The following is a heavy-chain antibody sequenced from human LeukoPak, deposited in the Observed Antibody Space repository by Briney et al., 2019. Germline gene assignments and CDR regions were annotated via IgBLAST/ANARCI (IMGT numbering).Heavy chain of an antibody. Sequence: GGSLRLSCAASGFTFSSYWMSWVRQAPGKGLEWVANIKQDGSEKYYVDSVKGRFTISRDNAKNSLYLQMNSLRAEDTAVYYCARLPYSDYVLAFDYWGQGTLVTVSS. CDR1: GFTFSSYW. D-gene: IGHD4-11*01. J-gene: IGHJ4*02. CDR3: ARLPYSDYVLAFDY. CDR2: IKQDGSEK. V-gene: IGHV3-7*01.